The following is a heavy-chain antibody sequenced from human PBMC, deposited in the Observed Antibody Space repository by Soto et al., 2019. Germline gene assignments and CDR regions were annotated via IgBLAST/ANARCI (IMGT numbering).Heavy chain of an antibody. CDR2: ISYDAYNI. CDR3: ATNEYSSAWYS. D-gene: IGHD6-19*01. J-gene: IGHJ5*02. Sequence: GGSLRLSCAGSGFTFSDHAMHWVRQAPGKGLEWVAFISYDAYNIVYADSVKGRFSISRDNSHNTLYLQMNGLRVDDTAVYYCATNEYSSAWYSWGQGAMVTVSS. CDR1: GFTFSDHA. V-gene: IGHV3-30*04.